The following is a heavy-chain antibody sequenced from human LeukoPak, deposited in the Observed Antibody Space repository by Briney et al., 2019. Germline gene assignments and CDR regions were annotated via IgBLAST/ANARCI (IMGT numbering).Heavy chain of an antibody. CDR2: INPTGGGA. CDR3: ARDGFPDY. CDR1: GYSFTAYY. V-gene: IGHV1-2*06. J-gene: IGHJ4*02. Sequence: ASVKVSCKASGYSFTAYYIHWVRQAPGQGLEWMGRINPTGGGADYAQKFQGRVTMTRDTSINTAYMELNRLRSDDTATYYCARDGFPDYWGQGTLVIVSS. D-gene: IGHD2-21*01.